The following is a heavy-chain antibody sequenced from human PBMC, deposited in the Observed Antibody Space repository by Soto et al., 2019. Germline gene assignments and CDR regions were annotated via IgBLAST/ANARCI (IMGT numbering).Heavy chain of an antibody. D-gene: IGHD3-9*01. Sequence: GGSLRLSCAASGFAFSGYAMSWVRQAPGKGLEWVSATSGTGSSTYYAGSVEGRFTISRDNSKNTLYLQMNSLRAEDTAVYYCAKNKRYFDWLSRDTFDIWGQGTMVTVSS. CDR1: GFAFSGYA. CDR2: TSGTGSST. CDR3: AKNKRYFDWLSRDTFDI. V-gene: IGHV3-23*01. J-gene: IGHJ3*02.